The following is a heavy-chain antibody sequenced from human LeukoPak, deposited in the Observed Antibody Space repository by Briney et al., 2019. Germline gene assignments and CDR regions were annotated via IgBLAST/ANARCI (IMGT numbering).Heavy chain of an antibody. Sequence: SETLSLTCAVYGGSFSGYYWSWIRQPPGKGLEWIGEINHSGSTNYNPSLKSRVTISVDTSKNQFSLKLSSVTAADTAVYYCARGGVYCSGGSCHVYDYWGQGTLVTVSS. CDR2: INHSGST. CDR1: GGSFSGYY. J-gene: IGHJ4*02. CDR3: ARGGVYCSGGSCHVYDY. D-gene: IGHD2-15*01. V-gene: IGHV4-34*01.